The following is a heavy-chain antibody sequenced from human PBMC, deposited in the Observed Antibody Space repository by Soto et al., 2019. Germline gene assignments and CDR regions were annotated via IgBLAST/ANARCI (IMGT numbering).Heavy chain of an antibody. Sequence: PGGSLRLSCAASGFTFSSYGMHWVRQAPGKGLEWVAVISYDGSNKYYADSVKGRFTISGDNSKNTLYLQMNSLRAEDTAVYYCAKDLGSTEPERFDYWGQGTLVTVSS. CDR1: GFTFSSYG. J-gene: IGHJ4*02. D-gene: IGHD1-26*01. CDR2: ISYDGSNK. CDR3: AKDLGSTEPERFDY. V-gene: IGHV3-30*18.